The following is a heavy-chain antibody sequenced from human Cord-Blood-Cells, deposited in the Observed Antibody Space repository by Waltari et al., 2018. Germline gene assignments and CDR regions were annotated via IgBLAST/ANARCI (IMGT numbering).Heavy chain of an antibody. V-gene: IGHV3-21*01. D-gene: IGHD3-16*01. CDR2: ISSSSYI. CDR1: GFTFGRYS. Sequence: EVQLVESGGGLVKPGGSLSLSCAPPGFTFGRYSMTWVRQAPGKGLEWVSSISSSSYIYYADSVKGRFTISRDNAKNSLYLQMNSLRAEDTAVYYCARVPGGEVDYWGQGTLVTVSS. CDR3: ARVPGGEVDY. J-gene: IGHJ4*02.